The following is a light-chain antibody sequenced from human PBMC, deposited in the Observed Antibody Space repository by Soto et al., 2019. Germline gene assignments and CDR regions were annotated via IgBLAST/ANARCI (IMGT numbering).Light chain of an antibody. CDR1: NIETKS. J-gene: IGLJ7*01. Sequence: SYELTQPPSVSVAPGQAARITCGKNNIETKSVYWYQQKPGQAPVLVVFDDSDRPSGIPERVSASNSANTATLTISRVEPGDEADYYCQVWDSSSDHPVFGGGTQLTVL. CDR2: DDS. V-gene: IGLV3-21*02. CDR3: QVWDSSSDHPV.